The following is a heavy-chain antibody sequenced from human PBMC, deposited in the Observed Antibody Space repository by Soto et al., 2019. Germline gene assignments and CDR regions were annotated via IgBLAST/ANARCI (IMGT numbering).Heavy chain of an antibody. CDR1: GVSITSYY. D-gene: IGHD2-15*01. CDR3: ARVPVAVAATEDYYGLDV. J-gene: IGHJ6*02. CDR2: INTDGLS. Sequence: QVQLEESGPGLVRPSETLSLTCSVSGVSITSYYWSWIRQSAGGGLEWMGRINTDGLSTYSPSFKSRLTMSLDMSKNQVSLRLISVTAADTAVYFYARVPVAVAATEDYYGLDVLGQGTTVTVSS. V-gene: IGHV4-4*07.